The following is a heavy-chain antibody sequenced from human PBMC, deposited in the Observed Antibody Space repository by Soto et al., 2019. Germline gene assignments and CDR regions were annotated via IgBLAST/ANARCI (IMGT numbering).Heavy chain of an antibody. CDR2: TSYDETNK. Sequence: LRLSCAASGFTFSRYAMHWVRQAPGKGLEWVAVTSYDETNKYYAESLKGRFTISRDNSKNTLYLQMSSLRAEDTAVYYCARAGYCSGGSCYSSHYYGMDVWGQGTTVTV. CDR3: ARAGYCSGGSCYSSHYYGMDV. V-gene: IGHV3-30-3*01. CDR1: GFTFSRYA. J-gene: IGHJ6*02. D-gene: IGHD2-15*01.